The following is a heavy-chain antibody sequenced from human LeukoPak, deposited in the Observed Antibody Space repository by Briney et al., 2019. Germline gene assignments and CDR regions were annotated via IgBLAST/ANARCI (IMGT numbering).Heavy chain of an antibody. CDR1: GFTLSSYW. CDR3: AKHYYYDSSGYPSWFDP. CDR2: IKEDGSEK. Sequence: PGGSLRLSCAASGFTLSSYWMNWVRQAPGKGLEWVANIKEDGSEKYYVDSVKGRFAISRDNAKNSLYLQMNSLRAEDTAVYYCAKHYYYDSSGYPSWFDPWGQGTLVTVSS. J-gene: IGHJ5*02. D-gene: IGHD3-22*01. V-gene: IGHV3-7*03.